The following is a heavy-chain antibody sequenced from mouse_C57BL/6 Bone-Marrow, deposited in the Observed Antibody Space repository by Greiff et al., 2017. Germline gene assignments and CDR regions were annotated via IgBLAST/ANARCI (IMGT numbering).Heavy chain of an antibody. CDR1: YFAFMASA. V-gene: IGHV1-49*01. D-gene: IGHD2-1*01. CDR3: ARSRVGNCHYFDY. J-gene: IGHJ2*01. CDR2: FTMYSDAT. Sequence: LQQSGAELVRPGSSVKLSCKDSYFAFMASALHWVKQRPGHGLEWIGSFTMYSDATEYSENFKGKATLTANTSSSTAYIALSSLTSEDSAVYYCARSRVGNCHYFDYWGQGTTLTVSS.